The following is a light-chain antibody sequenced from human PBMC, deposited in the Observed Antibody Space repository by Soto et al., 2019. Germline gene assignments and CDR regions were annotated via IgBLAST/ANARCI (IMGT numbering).Light chain of an antibody. V-gene: IGLV2-14*01. CDR3: SSYTSSSTLP. CDR1: SSDVGGYNY. J-gene: IGLJ2*01. CDR2: DVS. Sequence: QSALTQPASVSGSPGQSITISCTGTSSDVGGYNYVSWYQQHPGKAPKLMIYDVSNRPSGVSNRFSGSKSGNTASLIISGLQAEDEADYYCSSYTSSSTLPFGGGTKLTVL.